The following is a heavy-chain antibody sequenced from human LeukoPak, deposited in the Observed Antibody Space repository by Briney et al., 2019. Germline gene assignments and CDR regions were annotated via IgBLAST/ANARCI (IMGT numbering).Heavy chain of an antibody. CDR1: GFTLGTSW. Sequence: GGSLRLSCVASGFTLGTSWMTWVRQAPGKGLEWVTNINRDGSQIDYLDSVKGRFTISRDSANNALYLQVNSLRAEDTAIYYCARGGLSAGFDYWGQGTLVTVSS. CDR2: INRDGSQI. CDR3: ARGGLSAGFDY. J-gene: IGHJ4*02. D-gene: IGHD3-10*01. V-gene: IGHV3-7*01.